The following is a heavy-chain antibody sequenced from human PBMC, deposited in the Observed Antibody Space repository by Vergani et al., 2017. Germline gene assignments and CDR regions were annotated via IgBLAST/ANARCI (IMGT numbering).Heavy chain of an antibody. CDR3: ARQAYCGGDCYFKTPEYYYYGMDV. Sequence: EVPLVQSGAAVKKPGESLTISCTGSGYSFTSYWIGWVRQMPGKGLEWMGIIYPGDSDTRYSPSFQGQVTISADKSISTAYLQWSSLKASDTAMYYCARQAYCGGDCYFKTPEYYYYGMDVWGQGTLVTVSS. V-gene: IGHV5-51*01. CDR2: IYPGDSDT. D-gene: IGHD2-21*02. J-gene: IGHJ6*02. CDR1: GYSFTSYW.